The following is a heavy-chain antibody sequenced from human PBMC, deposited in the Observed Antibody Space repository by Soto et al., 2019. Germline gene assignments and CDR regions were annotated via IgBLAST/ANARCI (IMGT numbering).Heavy chain of an antibody. V-gene: IGHV3-23*01. CDR3: ARTSGGSYTDY. Sequence: PGGSLRLSCAASGVTFSSYAMSWVRQAPGKGLEWVSAISASGGGIYYADSVKGRFTMSRDNSKNTLYLQMDSLRAEDTAIYHCARTSGGSYTDYWGQGALVTVSS. CDR1: GVTFSSYA. CDR2: ISASGGGI. J-gene: IGHJ4*02. D-gene: IGHD1-26*01.